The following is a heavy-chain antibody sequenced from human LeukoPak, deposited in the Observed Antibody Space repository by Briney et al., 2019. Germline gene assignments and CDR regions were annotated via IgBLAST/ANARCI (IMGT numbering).Heavy chain of an antibody. J-gene: IGHJ4*02. CDR3: ARGGSSSWYPLMK. CDR1: GGSMTNYY. Sequence: SETLSLTCTVSGGSMTNYYWHWIRQPAGKGLERIGRIYGNGNTDFNPSLNSRLTISLDKSQNQFSLKLNSVTAADTAVYYCARGGSSSWYPLMKWGQGILVTVSS. CDR2: IYGNGNT. V-gene: IGHV4-4*07. D-gene: IGHD2-2*01.